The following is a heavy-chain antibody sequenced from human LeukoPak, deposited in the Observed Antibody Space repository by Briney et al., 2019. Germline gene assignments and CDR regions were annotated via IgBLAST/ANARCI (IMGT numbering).Heavy chain of an antibody. CDR2: IYYSGST. V-gene: IGHV4-39*01. D-gene: IGHD3-22*01. J-gene: IGHJ4*02. Sequence: SETLSLTCTVSGGSISSSSYYWGWIRQPPGKGLEWIGSIYYSGSTYYNPSLKSRVTISVDTSKNQFSLKLTSVTAADMAVYYCARQDFFDSSGYLGVNYWGQGALVTVSS. CDR1: GGSISSSSYY. CDR3: ARQDFFDSSGYLGVNY.